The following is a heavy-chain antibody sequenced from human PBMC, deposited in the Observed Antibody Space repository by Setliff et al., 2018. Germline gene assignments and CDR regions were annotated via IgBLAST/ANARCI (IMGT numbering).Heavy chain of an antibody. CDR2: IFNSGST. Sequence: SETLSLTCTAPGDSFSSSSSYYWGWIRQPPGKGLEWIGTIFNSGSTFYSPSLKSRVTMSVDTSKNQLSLEVTSVTAADTAVYYCTRGPDGYTYQGAFDIWGQGTMVTVSS. CDR3: TRGPDGYTYQGAFDI. CDR1: GDSFSSSSSYY. J-gene: IGHJ3*02. V-gene: IGHV4-39*01. D-gene: IGHD5-12*01.